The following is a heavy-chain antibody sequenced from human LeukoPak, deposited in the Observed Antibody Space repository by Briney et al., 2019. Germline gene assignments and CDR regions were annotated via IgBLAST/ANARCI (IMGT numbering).Heavy chain of an antibody. CDR2: ISSNGGST. CDR3: AKDRLTIRTFDI. V-gene: IGHV3-64*04. CDR1: GFTFSNYA. Sequence: LAGGSLRLSCSASGFTFSNYAMHWVRQTPGKGLEYVSAISSNGGSTYYADSVKGRFTISRDNSKNTLYLQMNSLRAEDTAVYYCAKDRLTIRTFDIWGQGTMVTVSS. J-gene: IGHJ3*02. D-gene: IGHD3-10*01.